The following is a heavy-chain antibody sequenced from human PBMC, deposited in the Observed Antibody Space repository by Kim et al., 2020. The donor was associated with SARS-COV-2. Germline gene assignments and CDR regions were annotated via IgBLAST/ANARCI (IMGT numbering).Heavy chain of an antibody. J-gene: IGHJ4*02. CDR3: ARGTSNDY. CDR2: IKQDGSEK. Sequence: GGSLRLSCAASGFTFSNYWMTWVRQAPGKGLEWVANIKQDGSEKYYVDSVKGRFTISRDNAKNSLYLQLNSLRPEDTAVYYCARGTSNDYWGQGTLGTVS. V-gene: IGHV3-7*01. CDR1: GFTFSNYW. D-gene: IGHD4-4*01.